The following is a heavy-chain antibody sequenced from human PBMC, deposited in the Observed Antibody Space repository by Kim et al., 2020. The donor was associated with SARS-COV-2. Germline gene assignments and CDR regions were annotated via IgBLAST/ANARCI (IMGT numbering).Heavy chain of an antibody. V-gene: IGHV3-30*04. CDR1: GFTFTNYV. Sequence: GGSLRLSCVASGFTFTNYVMNWVRQAPGKGLEWVAIISRDGSNKNYSDSVRGRFTISRDNSKNTLYLQMNSLRAEDTALYYCATDRASSWHFDSWGQGTLVTVSS. CDR2: ISRDGSNK. D-gene: IGHD6-13*01. J-gene: IGHJ4*02. CDR3: ATDRASSWHFDS.